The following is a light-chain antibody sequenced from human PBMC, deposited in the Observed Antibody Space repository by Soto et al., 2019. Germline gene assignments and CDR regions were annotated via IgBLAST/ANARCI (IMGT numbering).Light chain of an antibody. CDR3: QKYDSAPLT. J-gene: IGKJ4*01. CDR2: GAS. Sequence: DIQMTQSPSSLSASVGARVTITCRASQGISNYLAWYQQKPGKGPKLLISGASKLQSGVPSRFRGSGSGTDFTLTISSMQPEDVATYYCQKYDSAPLTFGGGTKVEIK. V-gene: IGKV1-27*01. CDR1: QGISNY.